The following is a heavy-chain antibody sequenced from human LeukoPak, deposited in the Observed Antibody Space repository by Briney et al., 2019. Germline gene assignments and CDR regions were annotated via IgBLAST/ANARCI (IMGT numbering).Heavy chain of an antibody. D-gene: IGHD5-12*01. CDR2: IYYSGST. J-gene: IGHJ4*02. Sequence: SETLSLTCTVSGGSISSSSYYWGWIRQPPGKGLEWIGGIYYSGSTNYNPSLKSRVTISVDTSKNQFSLKLSSVTAADTAVYYCARDGRQGYSGYDSEYYFDYWGQGTLVTVSS. V-gene: IGHV4-39*07. CDR1: GGSISSSSYY. CDR3: ARDGRQGYSGYDSEYYFDY.